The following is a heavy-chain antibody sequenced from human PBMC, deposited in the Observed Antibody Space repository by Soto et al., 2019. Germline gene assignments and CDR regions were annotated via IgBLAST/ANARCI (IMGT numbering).Heavy chain of an antibody. CDR2: ISYDGSNK. CDR1: GFTFSSYG. J-gene: IGHJ4*02. Sequence: QVQLVESGGGVVQPGRSLRLSCAASGFTFSSYGMHWVRQAPGKGLEWVAVISYDGSNKYYADSVTGRFTISRDNSKNTLYLQMNSLRAEDTAVYYCAHAPYSSSWAYYFDYWGQGTLVTVSS. CDR3: AHAPYSSSWAYYFDY. D-gene: IGHD6-13*01. V-gene: IGHV3-30*03.